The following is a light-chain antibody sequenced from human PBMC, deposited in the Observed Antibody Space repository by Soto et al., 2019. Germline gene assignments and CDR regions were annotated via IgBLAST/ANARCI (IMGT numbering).Light chain of an antibody. CDR1: QSISSW. J-gene: IGKJ1*01. CDR3: QQYNSYSPNT. Sequence: DIQMTQSPSTLSASVGDRVTITCRASQSISSWLAWYQQKPGKAPKLLIYDASSLGSGVPSRFSGSGSGTEFTLTISSLQPDDFATYYCQQYNSYSPNTFGQGTKVDIK. V-gene: IGKV1-5*01. CDR2: DAS.